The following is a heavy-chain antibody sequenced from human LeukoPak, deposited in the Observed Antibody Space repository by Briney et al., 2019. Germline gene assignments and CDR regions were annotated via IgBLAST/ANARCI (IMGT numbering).Heavy chain of an antibody. CDR3: ARGLRNTDTFDI. CDR2: ISSGSNTI. Sequence: GGSLRLSCAASGFTFSTYRMNWVRQAPGKGLEWLSYISSGSNTIFYADSVKGRFTISRDNAKNSLFLQVNSLRDEDTAVYYCARGLRNTDTFDIWGQGTMVTVSS. J-gene: IGHJ3*02. CDR1: GFTFSTYR. V-gene: IGHV3-48*02.